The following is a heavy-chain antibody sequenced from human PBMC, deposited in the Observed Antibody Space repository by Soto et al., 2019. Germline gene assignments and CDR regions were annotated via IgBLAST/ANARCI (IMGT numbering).Heavy chain of an antibody. J-gene: IGHJ4*02. CDR1: GDSFSSSSYD. Sequence: KPSETLSLTCTVSGDSFSSSSYDWGWIRQPPGKGLECIVTIYHSESTFYNPSLKSRVTISVDTSKNQFSLQLSSVDTATYYCARMYDLAAAGTLTLDYWGQGTLVTVSS. V-gene: IGHV4-39*01. CDR3: ARMYDLAAAGTLTLDY. D-gene: IGHD6-13*01. CDR2: IYHSEST.